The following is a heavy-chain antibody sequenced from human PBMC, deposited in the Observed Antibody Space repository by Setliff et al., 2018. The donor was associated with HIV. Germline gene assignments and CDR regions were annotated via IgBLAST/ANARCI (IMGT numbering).Heavy chain of an antibody. J-gene: IGHJ6*03. V-gene: IGHV4-4*08. D-gene: IGHD3-22*01. Sequence: SETLSLTCTVSGGSISSYYWSWIRQPPGKGLEWIGYIYTSGSTNYNPSLKSRVTISLDTSKNQFSLKLRSVTAADTAVYYCARDLRGYYYDSSGYFYMGVWGKGTTVTVSS. CDR2: IYTSGST. CDR1: GGSISSYY. CDR3: ARDLRGYYYDSSGYFYMGV.